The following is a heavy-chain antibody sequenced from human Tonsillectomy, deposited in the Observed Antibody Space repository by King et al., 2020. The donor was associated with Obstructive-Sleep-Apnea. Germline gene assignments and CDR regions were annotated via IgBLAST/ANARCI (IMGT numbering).Heavy chain of an antibody. CDR3: AGVYCSGGACYTYLDL. CDR2: INPGGTAK. V-gene: IGHV3-7*01. CDR1: GFSFVNYW. D-gene: IGHD2-8*02. Sequence: VQLVESGGGLVQPGGSLRLSCAASGFSFVNYWMSWVRQAPGKGLEWVANINPGGTAKFYVDSVKGRFIISRDNAENSLSLQMNSLRDDDTAVYYCAGVYCSGGACYTYLDLWGQGTLVTVSS. J-gene: IGHJ4*02.